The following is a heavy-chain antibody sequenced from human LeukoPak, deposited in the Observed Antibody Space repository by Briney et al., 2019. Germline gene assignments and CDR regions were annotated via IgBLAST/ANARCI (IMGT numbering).Heavy chain of an antibody. CDR2: INHSGST. J-gene: IGHJ4*02. CDR3: ARINYGDY. Sequence: SETLSLTCAVYGGSFSGYYWSWIRQPPGKGLEWIGEINHSGSTNYNPSLTSRVTISVDTSKNQFSLKLSSVTAADTAVYYCARINYGDYWGQGTLVTVSS. V-gene: IGHV4-34*01. CDR1: GGSFSGYY.